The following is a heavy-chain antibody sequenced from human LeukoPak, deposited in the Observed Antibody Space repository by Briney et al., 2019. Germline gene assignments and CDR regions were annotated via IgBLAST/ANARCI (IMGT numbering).Heavy chain of an antibody. V-gene: IGHV3-30*18. Sequence: GGSLRLSCAASGFTFSSYGMHWVRQAPGKGRDGVPVISYDGSNKYYADSVKGRFTISRDNSKNTLYLQMNSLRAEDTAVYYCANMDYYGSGSYYNPYWGQGTLVTVSS. J-gene: IGHJ4*02. CDR3: ANMDYYGSGSYYNPY. CDR2: ISYDGSNK. D-gene: IGHD3-10*01. CDR1: GFTFSSYG.